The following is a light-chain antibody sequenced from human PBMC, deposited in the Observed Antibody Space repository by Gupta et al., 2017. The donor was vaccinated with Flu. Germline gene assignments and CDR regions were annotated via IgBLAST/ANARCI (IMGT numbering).Light chain of an antibody. CDR2: DAS. CDR3: QQRSNWPPELT. V-gene: IGKV3-11*01. CDR1: LSVGSY. J-gene: IGKJ4*01. Sequence: EIVLSQSSATASVAPGERATRSSRASLSVGSYLAWYQQKPGQAPRLLIHDASNRATGMPARLSGSGSGTDFTLTISSLEPEDFAVYYCQQRSNWPPELTFGEGTKVEIK.